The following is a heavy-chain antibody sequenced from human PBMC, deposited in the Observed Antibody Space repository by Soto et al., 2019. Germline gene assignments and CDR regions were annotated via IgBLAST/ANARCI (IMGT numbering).Heavy chain of an antibody. CDR3: ASLYGSGEDYYYYYMDV. CDR2: IYYSGST. D-gene: IGHD3-10*01. CDR1: GGSISSSSYY. V-gene: IGHV4-39*01. Sequence: SETLSLTCTVSGGSISSSSYYWGWIRQPPGKGLEWIGSIYYSGSTYYNPSLKSRVTISVDTSKNQFSLKLSSVTAADTSLYYCASLYGSGEDYYYYYMDVWGKGTTVTVSS. J-gene: IGHJ6*03.